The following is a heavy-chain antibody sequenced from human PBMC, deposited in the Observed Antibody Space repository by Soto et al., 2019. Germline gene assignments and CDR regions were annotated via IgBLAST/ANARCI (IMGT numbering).Heavy chain of an antibody. Sequence: PGGSLRHSCAASGFGFSTHALSWVRQAPGKGLESLSSITNTVITTHYAESVKGPFTIYRENSRNKLHLQMNNLRVDDTAVYYCAKGSDYGHTKHIEHWGQGTRVNVSS. J-gene: IGHJ4*02. CDR1: GFGFSTHA. CDR3: AKGSDYGHTKHIEH. CDR2: ITNTVITT. D-gene: IGHD4-17*01. V-gene: IGHV3-23*01.